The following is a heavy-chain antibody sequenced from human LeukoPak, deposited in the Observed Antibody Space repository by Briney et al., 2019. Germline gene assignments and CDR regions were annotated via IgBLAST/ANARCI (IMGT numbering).Heavy chain of an antibody. J-gene: IGHJ4*02. CDR1: GYSISSGYY. CDR2: IYHSGST. V-gene: IGHV4-38-2*01. D-gene: IGHD3-22*01. Sequence: SETLSLTCAVSGYSISSGYYWGWIRQPPGKGLEWIGSIYHSGSTYYNPSLKSRVTISVDTSKNQFSLKLSSVTAAGTAVYYCALIEARTTLFDYWGQGTLVTVSS. CDR3: ALIEARTTLFDY.